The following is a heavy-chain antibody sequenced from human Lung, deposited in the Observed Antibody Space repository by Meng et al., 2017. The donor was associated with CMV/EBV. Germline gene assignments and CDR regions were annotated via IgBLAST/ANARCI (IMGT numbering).Heavy chain of an antibody. D-gene: IGHD6-19*01. CDR3: ATESPGFSSSFDN. Sequence: EVQLVGSGWGLVKLGGSLRLSCAASGITFNTYSMNWVRQPPGKGLEWVATISSRSTYIYYADLGKGRFTISRDNVQNFLYLQMNSLSAEDTAVYYCATESPGFSSSFDNWGQGTLVTVAS. CDR2: ISSRSTYI. J-gene: IGHJ4*02. V-gene: IGHV3-21*01. CDR1: GITFNTYS.